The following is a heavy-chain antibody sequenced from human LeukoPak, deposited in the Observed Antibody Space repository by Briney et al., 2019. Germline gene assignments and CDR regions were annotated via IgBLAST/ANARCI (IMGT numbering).Heavy chain of an antibody. D-gene: IGHD5-12*01. CDR1: GDSISSSSYY. V-gene: IGHV4-39*07. J-gene: IGHJ4*02. CDR3: ARGGYSGYDSPFDY. CDR2: IYHSGST. Sequence: SDTLSLTCTVSGDSISSSSYYWGWIRQPPGKGLEWIGSIYHSGSTYYNPSLKSRVTISVDTSKNQFSLKLSSVTAADTAVYYCARGGYSGYDSPFDYWGQGTLVTVSS.